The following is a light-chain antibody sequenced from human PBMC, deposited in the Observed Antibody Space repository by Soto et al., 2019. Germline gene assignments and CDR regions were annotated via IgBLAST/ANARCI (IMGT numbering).Light chain of an antibody. CDR1: SSNLGSNT. CDR2: SNN. CDR3: AAWDDTLNGYV. V-gene: IGLV1-44*01. J-gene: IGLJ1*01. Sequence: SVLTPPPSASETPGQRVTISCSGSSSNLGSNTVNWYQQLPGTAPKLLIYSNNQRPSGVPDRFSGSKSGTSASLAISGLEPEDEADYYCAAWDDTLNGYVSGTGTKVTV.